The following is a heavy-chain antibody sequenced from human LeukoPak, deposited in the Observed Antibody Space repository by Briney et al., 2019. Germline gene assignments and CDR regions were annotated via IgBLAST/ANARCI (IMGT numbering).Heavy chain of an antibody. CDR1: GFTFSSYA. D-gene: IGHD3-16*01. J-gene: IGHJ4*02. Sequence: GGSLRLSCAASGFTFSSYAMSWVRQAPGKLEWVASISYDGTNKYYADSVKGRFTISRDNSKNTLYLQMNSLRHDDTAIYYCARDQGAQWGQGTLVTVSS. CDR3: ARDQGAQ. CDR2: ISYDGTNK. V-gene: IGHV3-30-3*01.